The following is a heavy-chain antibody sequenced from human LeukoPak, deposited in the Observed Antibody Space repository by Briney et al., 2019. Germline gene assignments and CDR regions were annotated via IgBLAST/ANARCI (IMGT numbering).Heavy chain of an antibody. Sequence: GGSLRLSCVASGFMFSSYWMNWVRQAPGKGLVWVSRISRDGSSTIYADSVKGRFTISRDNARDTLYLQMSSLRAEDTAVYYCARQIEGGYHAFDIWGQGTMVPVSS. CDR2: ISRDGSST. D-gene: IGHD3-16*02. J-gene: IGHJ3*02. V-gene: IGHV3-74*01. CDR1: GFMFSSYW. CDR3: ARQIEGGYHAFDI.